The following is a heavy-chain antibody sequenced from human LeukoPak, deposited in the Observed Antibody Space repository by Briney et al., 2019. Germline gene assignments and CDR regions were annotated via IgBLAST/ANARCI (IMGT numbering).Heavy chain of an antibody. CDR3: SASRPHYSDYYGLDV. Sequence: GGSLRLSCAASGFTFSSYGMHWVRQAPGKGLEWVAVISYDGSHKYSADSVKGRFTISRDNSKNTLYLQMNSLRTEDTAVYFCSASRPHYSDYYGLDVWGHGTTVTVSS. V-gene: IGHV3-30*03. D-gene: IGHD1-26*01. CDR1: GFTFSSYG. CDR2: ISYDGSHK. J-gene: IGHJ6*02.